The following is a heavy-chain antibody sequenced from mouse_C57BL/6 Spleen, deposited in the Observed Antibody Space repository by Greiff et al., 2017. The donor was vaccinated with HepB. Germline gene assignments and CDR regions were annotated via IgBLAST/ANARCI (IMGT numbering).Heavy chain of an antibody. CDR2: IDPSDSYT. CDR3: ARTDYYGSPWYFDV. CDR1: GYTFTSYW. V-gene: IGHV1-50*01. J-gene: IGHJ1*03. D-gene: IGHD1-1*01. Sequence: QVQLQQPGAELVKPGASVKLSCKASGYTFTSYWMQWVKQRPGQGLEWIGEIDPSDSYTNYNQKFKGKATLTVDTSSSTAYMQLSSLTSEDSAVYYCARTDYYGSPWYFDVWGTGTTVTVSS.